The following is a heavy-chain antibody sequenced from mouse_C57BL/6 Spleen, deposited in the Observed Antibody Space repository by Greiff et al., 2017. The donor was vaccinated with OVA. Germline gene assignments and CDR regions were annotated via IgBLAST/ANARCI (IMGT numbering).Heavy chain of an antibody. Sequence: VQLQQPGAELVRPGSSVKLSCKASGYTFTSYWMHWVKQRPIQGLEWIGNIDPSDSETHYNQKFKDKATLTVDKSSSPAYMQLSSLTSEDSAVYYCARWTTVVATRYFDVWGTGTTVTVSS. J-gene: IGHJ1*03. D-gene: IGHD1-1*01. CDR2: IDPSDSET. CDR3: ARWTTVVATRYFDV. V-gene: IGHV1-52*01. CDR1: GYTFTSYW.